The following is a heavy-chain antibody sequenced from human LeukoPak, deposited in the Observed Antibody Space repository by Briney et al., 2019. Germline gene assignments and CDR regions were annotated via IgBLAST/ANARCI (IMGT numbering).Heavy chain of an antibody. J-gene: IGHJ4*02. CDR1: GGSVSSSNW. CDR3: ARGIVGATSEYYFDY. D-gene: IGHD1-26*01. CDR2: IYHSGST. V-gene: IGHV4-4*02. Sequence: SGTLSLTCAVSGGSVSSSNWWSWVRQPPGKGLEWIGEIYHSGSTNYNPSLKSRVTISVDKSKNQFSLKLSSVTAADTAVYYCARGIVGATSEYYFDYWGQGTLVTVSS.